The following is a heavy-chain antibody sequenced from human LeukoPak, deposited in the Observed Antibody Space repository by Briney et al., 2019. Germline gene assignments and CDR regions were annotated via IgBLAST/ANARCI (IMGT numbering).Heavy chain of an antibody. D-gene: IGHD3-10*01. Sequence: PSETLSLTCTVSGGSISSSSYYWGWIRQPPGKGLEWIGSIYYSGSIYYNPSLKSRVTISVDTSKNQFSLKLSSVTAADTAVYYCARLTSGRYYYGSGSYYKEAMDYWGQGTLVTVSS. V-gene: IGHV4-39*07. J-gene: IGHJ4*02. CDR2: IYYSGSI. CDR1: GGSISSSSYY. CDR3: ARLTSGRYYYGSGSYYKEAMDY.